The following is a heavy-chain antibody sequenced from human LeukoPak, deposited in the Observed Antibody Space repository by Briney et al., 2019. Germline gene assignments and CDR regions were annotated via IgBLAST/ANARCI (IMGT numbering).Heavy chain of an antibody. J-gene: IGHJ4*02. D-gene: IGHD3-16*01. CDR3: AKVWGATSGDY. V-gene: IGHV3-53*01. Sequence: GGSLRLSCEVSGLTVASHGVHWVRQAPGEGLDWVSVITSGGNTYYSDSVGGRFTISRDNSKNTVFLHMTSLRVEDTAVYFCAKVWGATSGDYWGRGTLVTVSS. CDR1: GLTVASHG. CDR2: ITSGGNT.